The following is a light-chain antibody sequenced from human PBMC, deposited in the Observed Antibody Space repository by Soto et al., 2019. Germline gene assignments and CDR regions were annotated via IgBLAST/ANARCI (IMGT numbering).Light chain of an antibody. CDR2: GAS. CDR1: QSVSSSY. J-gene: IGKJ1*01. Sequence: EIVLTQSPVTLSLSPGERATLSCRASQSVSSSYLAWYQQKPGQAPRLLIYGASSRATGIPDRFSGSGSGTDFTLTISRLEPEDFAVYYCQHFEAFGQGTKVDIK. CDR3: QHFEA. V-gene: IGKV3-20*01.